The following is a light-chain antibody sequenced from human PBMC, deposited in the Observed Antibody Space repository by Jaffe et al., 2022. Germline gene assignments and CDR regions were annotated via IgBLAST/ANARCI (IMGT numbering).Light chain of an antibody. J-gene: IGLJ2*01. CDR3: QSSESSLRRSV. V-gene: IGLV1-40*01. CDR2: GNS. Sequence: QSVLTQPPSVSGAPGQRVTISCTGSSSNIGAGYDVHWYQQLPGTAPKLLIYGNSNRPSRVPDRFSGFKSGTSASLVITGLQAEDEAEYYCQSSESSLRRSVFGGGTKLTVL. CDR1: SSNIGAGYD.